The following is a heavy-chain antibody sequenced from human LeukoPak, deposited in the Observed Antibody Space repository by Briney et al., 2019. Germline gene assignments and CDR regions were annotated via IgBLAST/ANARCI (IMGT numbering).Heavy chain of an antibody. J-gene: IGHJ6*02. CDR3: ARKYSSGMDV. CDR1: GFTFGSYW. V-gene: IGHV3-74*01. CDR2: INSDGSTT. Sequence: GGSLRLSCAASGFTFGSYWMHWVRQAPGKGLVWVSRINSDGSTTNYADSVMGRFTISRDNAKNTLYLQMNSLRAEDTAVYYCARKYSSGMDVWGQGTTVTVSS. D-gene: IGHD3-22*01.